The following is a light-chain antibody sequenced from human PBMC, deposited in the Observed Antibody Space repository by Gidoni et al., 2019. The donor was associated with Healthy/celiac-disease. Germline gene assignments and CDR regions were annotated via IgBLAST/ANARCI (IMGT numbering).Light chain of an antibody. CDR2: DVS. CDR3: SSYTSSSTLGYV. CDR1: SSDVGGYNY. V-gene: IGLV2-14*03. J-gene: IGLJ1*01. Sequence: QSALTQPASVSGSPGQSITISCTGTSSDVGGYNYVSWYQQHPGEVPKLMIYDVSNRPSGVSSRFSGSKSGNTASLTISGLLAEDEADYYCSSYTSSSTLGYVFGTGTKVTVL.